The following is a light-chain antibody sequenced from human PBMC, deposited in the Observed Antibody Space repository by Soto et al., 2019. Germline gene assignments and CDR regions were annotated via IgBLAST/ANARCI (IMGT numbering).Light chain of an antibody. CDR2: EVV. V-gene: IGLV2-8*01. CDR3: KSYAGSNTYV. Sequence: QSVLTQPPSASGSPGQSVTIFSTGTKNDIGVYDFVSWYQHHPGKAPRLIIYEVVQRPSGVPDRFSGSKSGNTASLTVSGLQAADEADYFCKSYAGSNTYVFGSGTKVTVL. CDR1: KNDIGVYDF. J-gene: IGLJ1*01.